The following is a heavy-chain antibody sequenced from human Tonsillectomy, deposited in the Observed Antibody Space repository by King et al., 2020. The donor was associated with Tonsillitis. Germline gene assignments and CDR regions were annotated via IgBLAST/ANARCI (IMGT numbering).Heavy chain of an antibody. D-gene: IGHD3-16*02. CDR3: AKDISGGAGISLYYYAMDV. Sequence: QLVQSGGGLVQPGRSLRLSCAASGFTFDDYAMHWVRQAPGKGLEWVSGISWNSGTIGYVDSVKGRFTISRDNAKNSLYLQMSSLRTEDTALYYCAKDISGGAGISLYYYAMDVWGHGTAVTVSS. J-gene: IGHJ6*02. CDR1: GFTFDDYA. CDR2: ISWNSGTI. V-gene: IGHV3-9*01.